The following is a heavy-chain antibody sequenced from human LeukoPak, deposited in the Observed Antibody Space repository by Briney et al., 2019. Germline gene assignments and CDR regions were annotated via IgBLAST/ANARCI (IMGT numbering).Heavy chain of an antibody. CDR3: ARDLLDGYNYFSVDY. CDR2: IIPIFGTA. Sequence: GASVKVSCKASGGTFSSYAISWVRQAPGQGLEWMGGIIPIFGTANYAQKFQGRVTITADESTSTAYMELSSLRSEDTAVYYCARDLLDGYNYFSVDYWGQGTLVTVSS. D-gene: IGHD5-24*01. J-gene: IGHJ4*02. V-gene: IGHV1-69*13. CDR1: GGTFSSYA.